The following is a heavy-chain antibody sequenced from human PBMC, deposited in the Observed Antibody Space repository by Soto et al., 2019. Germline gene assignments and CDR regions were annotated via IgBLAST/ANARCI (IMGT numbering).Heavy chain of an antibody. Sequence: PSETLSLTCTVSGGSIGSSSSYWGWIRQPPGKGLEWIVSIHYTGSTYYNPSLKSRVTISVDTSKNQFSLKLSSVTAADTAVYYCARCAGILESQNPLYYFDYSGLGTLVTVSS. CDR2: IHYTGST. J-gene: IGHJ4*02. CDR3: ARCAGILESQNPLYYFDY. D-gene: IGHD3-3*01. V-gene: IGHV4-39*01. CDR1: GGSIGSSSSY.